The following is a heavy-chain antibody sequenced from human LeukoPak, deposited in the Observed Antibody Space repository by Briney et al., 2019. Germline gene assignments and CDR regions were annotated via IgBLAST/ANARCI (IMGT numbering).Heavy chain of an antibody. CDR2: IKQDGSEK. J-gene: IGHJ4*02. CDR3: ARDQGDYYDSSGYYDY. D-gene: IGHD3-22*01. CDR1: GFTFSSYW. V-gene: IGHV3-7*03. Sequence: GGSLRLSCAASGFTFSSYWMSWVRQAPGKGLEWVANIKQDGSEKYYVDSVKGRFTISRDNAKNSLYLQMNSLRAEDTAVYYCARDQGDYYDSSGYYDYWGQGTLVTVSS.